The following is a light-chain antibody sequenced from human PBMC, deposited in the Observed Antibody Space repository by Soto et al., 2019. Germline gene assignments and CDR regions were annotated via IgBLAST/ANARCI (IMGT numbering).Light chain of an antibody. CDR1: SSDVGDYKY. V-gene: IGLV2-14*01. CDR2: EVT. CDR3: TSYTSSSTLV. Sequence: QSVLTQPASVSGSPGQSITISCTGTSSDVGDYKYVSWYQQHPGKAPKLMIYEVTNQPSGVSDRFSGSKSGTTASLIISGLQAEDEADYYCTSYTSSSTLVFGGGTKLTVL. J-gene: IGLJ2*01.